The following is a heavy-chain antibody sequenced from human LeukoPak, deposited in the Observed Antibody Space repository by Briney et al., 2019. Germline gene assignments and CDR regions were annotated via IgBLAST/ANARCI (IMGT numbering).Heavy chain of an antibody. Sequence: GGSLRLSCAASGFTFSSYGMHWVRQAPGKGLEWVAVISYDGSNKYYADPVKGRFTISRDNSKNTLYLQMNSLRAEDTAVYYCAKDSGSYYFDYWGQGTLVTVSS. V-gene: IGHV3-30*18. CDR3: AKDSGSYYFDY. CDR1: GFTFSSYG. J-gene: IGHJ4*02. D-gene: IGHD1-26*01. CDR2: ISYDGSNK.